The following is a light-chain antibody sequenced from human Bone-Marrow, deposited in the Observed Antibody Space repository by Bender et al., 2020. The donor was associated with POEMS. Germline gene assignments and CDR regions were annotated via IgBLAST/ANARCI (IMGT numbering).Light chain of an antibody. J-gene: IGLJ2*01. V-gene: IGLV1-36*01. CDR1: SSNIGNHG. CDR2: YDD. Sequence: QSVVTQPPSLSEAPRQRVTISCSGSSSNIGNHGVNWYQQLPGEAPKLLIYYDDLLTPGVSERFTASKSDTSASVAMTGLRSEDEADYYCQCYDSSLSRGVFVGGTRLSVL. CDR3: QCYDSSLSRGV.